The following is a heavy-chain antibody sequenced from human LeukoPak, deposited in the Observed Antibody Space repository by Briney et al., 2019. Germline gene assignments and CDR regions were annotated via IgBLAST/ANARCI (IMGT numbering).Heavy chain of an antibody. J-gene: IGHJ4*02. CDR2: ISYDGSNK. V-gene: IGHV3-30*18. CDR1: GFTFSSYG. Sequence: GWSLRLSCAASGFTFSSYGMHWVRQAPGKGLERVAVISYDGSNKYYADSVKGRFTISRDNSKNTLYLQMNSLRAEDTAVYYCAKVGTDTTTVYSLDYWGQGTLVTVSS. D-gene: IGHD2-21*01. CDR3: AKVGTDTTTVYSLDY.